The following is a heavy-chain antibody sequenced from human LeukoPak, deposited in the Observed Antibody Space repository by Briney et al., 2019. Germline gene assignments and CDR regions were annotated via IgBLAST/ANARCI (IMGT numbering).Heavy chain of an antibody. J-gene: IGHJ4*02. CDR1: GFTFSNYW. CDR2: INQDGSEK. D-gene: IGHD3-10*01. CDR3: AKDGNWWVWFGEDNFDY. Sequence: GGSLRLSCAVSGFTFSNYWMTWVRQAPGKGLEWVANINQDGSEKYYVDSVKGRFTISRDNSKNTLYLQMNSLRAEDTAVYYCAKDGNWWVWFGEDNFDYWGQGTLVTVSS. V-gene: IGHV3-7*01.